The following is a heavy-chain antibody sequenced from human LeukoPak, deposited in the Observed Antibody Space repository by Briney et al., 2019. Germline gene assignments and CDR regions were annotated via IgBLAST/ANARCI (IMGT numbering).Heavy chain of an antibody. J-gene: IGHJ4*02. D-gene: IGHD6-13*01. CDR2: ITHDGRST. CDR3: ASAPYSSGWYSFDY. Sequence: PGGSLRLSCAASGFTFSSYAMSWVRQAPGKGLVWVSRITHDGRSTAYADSVKGRFTISRDNTKNTLDLEMNSLRAEDTAVYYCASAPYSSGWYSFDYWGRGTLVTVSS. V-gene: IGHV3-74*01. CDR1: GFTFSSYA.